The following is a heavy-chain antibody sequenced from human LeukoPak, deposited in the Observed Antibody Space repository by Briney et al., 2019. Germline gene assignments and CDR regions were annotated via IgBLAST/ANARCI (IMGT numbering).Heavy chain of an antibody. D-gene: IGHD4/OR15-4a*01. J-gene: IGHJ4*02. V-gene: IGHV3-53*01. CDR3: ARRAGAYSHPYDY. Sequence: GGSLRLSCTVSGFTVSSNSMSWVRQAPGKGLEWVSFIYSDNTHSSDSVKVRFTISRDNSKNTPYLQMNRLRAEDTAVYYCARRAGAYSHPYDYWGQGTLVTVSS. CDR1: GFTVSSNS. CDR2: IYSDNT.